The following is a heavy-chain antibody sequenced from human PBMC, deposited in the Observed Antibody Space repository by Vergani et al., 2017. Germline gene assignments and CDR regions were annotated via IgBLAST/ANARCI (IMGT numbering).Heavy chain of an antibody. CDR2: INFVGRT. J-gene: IGHJ4*02. Sequence: QLQLQESGPGLVKPSETLSLICTVSGGSINPSSSFWGWIRQSPGKWLEWIGSINFVGRTYYIPSLQSRATVFVDTSKNQFSLNLTSVTAADTAVYYCARGRGACRAAYCHSYDFWGPGTLVGVSS. D-gene: IGHD2-15*01. CDR1: GGSINPSSSF. CDR3: ARGRGACRAAYCHSYDF. V-gene: IGHV4-39*01.